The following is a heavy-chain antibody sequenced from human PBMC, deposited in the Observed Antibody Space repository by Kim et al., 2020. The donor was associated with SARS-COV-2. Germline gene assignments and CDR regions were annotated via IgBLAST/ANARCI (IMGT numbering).Heavy chain of an antibody. D-gene: IGHD3-10*01. V-gene: IGHV3-53*01. CDR3: ASGEYYYGSGSYSDLTLLY. J-gene: IGHJ4*02. Sequence: GRFTISRDNSKNTLYLQMNSLRAEDTAVYYCASGEYYYGSGSYSDLTLLYWGQGTLVTVSS.